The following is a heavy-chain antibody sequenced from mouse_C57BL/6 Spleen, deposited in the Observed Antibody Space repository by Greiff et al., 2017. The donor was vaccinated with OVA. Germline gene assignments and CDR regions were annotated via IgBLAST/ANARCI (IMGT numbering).Heavy chain of an antibody. Sequence: EVKLLESGGGLVQPGGSMKLSCVASGFTFSNYWMNWVRQSPEKGLEWVAQIRLKSDNYATHYAESVKGRFTISRDDSKSSVYLQMNNLRAEDTGIYYCTSSYYYGSKSWYFDVWGTGTTVTVSS. D-gene: IGHD1-1*01. CDR3: TSSYYYGSKSWYFDV. V-gene: IGHV6-3*01. J-gene: IGHJ1*03. CDR2: IRLKSDNYAT. CDR1: GFTFSNYW.